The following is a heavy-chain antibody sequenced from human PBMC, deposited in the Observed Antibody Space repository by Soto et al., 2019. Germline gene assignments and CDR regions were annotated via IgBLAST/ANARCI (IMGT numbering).Heavy chain of an antibody. CDR3: AKVVASGSYYYYYYYMDV. J-gene: IGHJ6*03. Sequence: GGSLRLSCAASGFTFSSYGMHWVRQAPGKGLEWVAVISYDGSNKYYADSVKGRFTISRDNSKNTLYLQMNSLRAEDTAVYYCAKVVASGSYYYYYYYMDVWGKGTTVTVSS. CDR1: GFTFSSYG. CDR2: ISYDGSNK. D-gene: IGHD5-12*01. V-gene: IGHV3-30*18.